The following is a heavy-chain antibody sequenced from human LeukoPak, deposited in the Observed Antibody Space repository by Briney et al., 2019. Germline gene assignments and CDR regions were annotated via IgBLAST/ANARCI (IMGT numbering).Heavy chain of an antibody. CDR3: ARESDDSSGYYDY. CDR1: GGTFSSHA. CDR2: INPSGGST. Sequence: ASVTVSCKASGGTFSSHAISWVRQAPGQGLEWMGIINPSGGSTTYAQKFQGRVTMTRDTSTSTVYMELSSLRSEDTAVYYCARESDDSSGYYDYWGQGTLVTVSS. V-gene: IGHV1-46*01. J-gene: IGHJ4*02. D-gene: IGHD3-22*01.